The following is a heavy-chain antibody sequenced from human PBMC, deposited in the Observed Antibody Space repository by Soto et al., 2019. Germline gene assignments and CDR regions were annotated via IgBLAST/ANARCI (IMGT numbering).Heavy chain of an antibody. CDR1: GYISSTYG. CDR3: ARDPATGTTSGYFLQ. V-gene: IGHV1-18*01. J-gene: IGHJ1*01. Sequence: ASVKVSCKASGYISSTYGISWVRQAPGQGLEWMGWISGYSGRTNYAQKYQGRVTMTRDASTSTAYMELRSLTSDDTAVYYCARDPATGTTSGYFLQWAQGTLVTVSS. CDR2: ISGYSGRT. D-gene: IGHD4-17*01.